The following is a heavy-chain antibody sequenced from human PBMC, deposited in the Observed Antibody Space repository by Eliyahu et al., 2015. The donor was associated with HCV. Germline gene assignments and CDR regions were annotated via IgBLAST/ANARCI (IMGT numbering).Heavy chain of an antibody. CDR1: GFTVSXNY. CDR3: ARDSLGIGDYYYYMDV. D-gene: IGHD3-16*01. CDR2: IYSGGST. J-gene: IGHJ6*03. V-gene: IGHV3-66*01. Sequence: EVQLVESGGGLVQPGGSLRLSCAASGFTVSXNYMSWVRQAPGKGLEWVSVIYSGGSTYYADSVKGRFTISRDNSKNTLYLQMNSLRAEDTAVYYCARDSLGIGDYYYYMDVWGKGTTVTVSS.